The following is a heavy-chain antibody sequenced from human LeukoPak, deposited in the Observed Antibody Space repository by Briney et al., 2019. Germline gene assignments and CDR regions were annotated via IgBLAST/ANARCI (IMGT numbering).Heavy chain of an antibody. CDR1: GGSISSYY. J-gene: IGHJ5*02. V-gene: IGHV4-4*07. CDR3: ARRGRWGGSSGKNWFDP. Sequence: SETLSLTCTVSGGSISSYYWSWIRQPAGKGLEWIGRIYTSGSTNYNSSLKSRVTMSVDTSKNQFSLKLSSVTAADTAVYYCARRGRWGGSSGKNWFDPWGQGTLVTVSS. D-gene: IGHD2-15*01. CDR2: IYTSGST.